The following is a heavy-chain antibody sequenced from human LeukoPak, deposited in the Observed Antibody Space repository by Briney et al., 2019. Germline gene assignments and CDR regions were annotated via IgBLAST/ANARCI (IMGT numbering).Heavy chain of an antibody. V-gene: IGHV4-39*07. CDR1: GGSISSSSYY. CDR2: IYYSGST. J-gene: IGHJ5*02. Sequence: PSETLSLTCTVSGGSISSSSYYWGWIRQPPGKGLEWIGSIYYSGSTYYNPSLKSRVTISVDTSKNQFSLKLSSVTAADTAVYYCARDDPVGWLQFGWFDPWGQGTLVTVSS. D-gene: IGHD5-24*01. CDR3: ARDDPVGWLQFGWFDP.